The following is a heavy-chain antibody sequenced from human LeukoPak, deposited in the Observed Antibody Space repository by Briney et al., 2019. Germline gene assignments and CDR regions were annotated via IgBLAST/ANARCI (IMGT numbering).Heavy chain of an antibody. CDR1: GGTFSSYA. Sequence: SVKVSCKASGGTFSSYAISWVRQAPGQGLEWMGGIIPIFGTANYAQKFQGRVTITADESTSTAYMELSSPRSEDTAVYFCARVQARAAPYNSFDPWGQGTLVTVSS. J-gene: IGHJ5*02. V-gene: IGHV1-69*13. CDR3: ARVQARAAPYNSFDP. CDR2: IIPIFGTA. D-gene: IGHD2-15*01.